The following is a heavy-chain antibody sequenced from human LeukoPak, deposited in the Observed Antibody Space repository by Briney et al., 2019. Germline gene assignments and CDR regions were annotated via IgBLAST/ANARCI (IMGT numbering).Heavy chain of an antibody. CDR2: IYYSGST. Sequence: KTSETLSLTCAVYGGSFSSYYRGWIRQPPGKGLEWIGSIYYSGSTYYNPSLKSRVTISVDTSKNQFSLKVSSVAAADTAVYYCARDQRSGYSGYDYYYYYYMDVWGKGTTVTVSS. J-gene: IGHJ6*03. CDR3: ARDQRSGYSGYDYYYYYYMDV. CDR1: GGSFSSYY. D-gene: IGHD5-12*01. V-gene: IGHV4-39*07.